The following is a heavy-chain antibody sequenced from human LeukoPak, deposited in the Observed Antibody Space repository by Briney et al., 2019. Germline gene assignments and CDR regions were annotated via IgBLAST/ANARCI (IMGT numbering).Heavy chain of an antibody. V-gene: IGHV3-43D*04. CDR2: ISWDGGST. J-gene: IGHJ4*02. Sequence: PGGFLRLSCAASGFTLDDYAMHWVRQAPGKGLEWVSLISWDGGSTYYADSVKGRFTISRDNSKNSLYLQMNSLRAEDTALYYCAKDGGLYSGSYYIDYWGQGTLVTVSS. CDR3: AKDGGLYSGSYYIDY. D-gene: IGHD1-26*01. CDR1: GFTLDDYA.